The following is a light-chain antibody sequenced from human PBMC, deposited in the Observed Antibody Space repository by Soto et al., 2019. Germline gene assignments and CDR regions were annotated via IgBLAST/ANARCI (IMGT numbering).Light chain of an antibody. CDR2: DSS. Sequence: TLSLSPGERATLSCRASQSVGSYLAWYQQKPGQAPRLLIFDSSERATGVPARFRGSGSGTDFTLDISSLEPEDFPFYYCQQRTNRLSPFGQRTKVDIK. J-gene: IGKJ1*01. CDR3: QQRTNRLSP. CDR1: QSVGSY. V-gene: IGKV3-11*01.